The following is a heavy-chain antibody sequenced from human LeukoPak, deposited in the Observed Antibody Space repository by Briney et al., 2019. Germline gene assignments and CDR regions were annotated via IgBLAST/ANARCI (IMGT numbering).Heavy chain of an antibody. J-gene: IGHJ4*02. D-gene: IGHD3-10*01. Sequence: HSGGSLRLSCAASGLTFSRYWMSWVRQAPGKGLEWVANIKQDGSEKYYVDSVKGRFTTSRDNAKNSLYLQMNSLRVEDTAMYYCARDDRESNWLGKEDYWGQGTLVTVSS. V-gene: IGHV3-7*01. CDR1: GLTFSRYW. CDR2: IKQDGSEK. CDR3: ARDDRESNWLGKEDY.